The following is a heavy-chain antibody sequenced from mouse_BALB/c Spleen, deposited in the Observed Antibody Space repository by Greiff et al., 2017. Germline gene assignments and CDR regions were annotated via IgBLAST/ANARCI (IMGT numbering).Heavy chain of an antibody. D-gene: IGHD2-4*01. J-gene: IGHJ2*01. CDR3: ARDDDYGFDY. CDR1: GFTFSDYY. CDR2: ISDGGSYT. Sequence: EVNVVESGGGLVKPGGSLKLSCAASGFTFSDYYMYWVRQTPEKRLEWVATISDGGSYTYYPDSVKGRFTISRDNAKNNLYLQMSSLKSEDTAMYYCARDDDYGFDYWGQGTTLTVSS. V-gene: IGHV5-4*02.